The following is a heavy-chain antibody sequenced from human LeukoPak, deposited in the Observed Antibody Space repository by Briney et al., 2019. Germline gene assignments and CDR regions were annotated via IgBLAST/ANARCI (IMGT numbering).Heavy chain of an antibody. J-gene: IGHJ4*02. D-gene: IGHD6-6*01. CDR2: INHSGST. Sequence: SETLSLTCAVYGGSFSGYYWSWIRQPPGKGLEWIGEINHSGSTNYNPSLKSRVTISVDTSKNQFSLKLSSVTAADTAVYYCARARRGSTTSPFRSSIAARNYFDYWGQGTLLTVSS. CDR3: ARARRGSTTSPFRSSIAARNYFDY. CDR1: GGSFSGYY. V-gene: IGHV4-34*01.